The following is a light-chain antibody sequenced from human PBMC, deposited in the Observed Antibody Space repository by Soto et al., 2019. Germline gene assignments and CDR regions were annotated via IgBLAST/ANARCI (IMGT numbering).Light chain of an antibody. J-gene: IGKJ1*01. Sequence: DIQMTQSPSTLSASVGDRVTITCWASQSISSWLAWYQQKPGKAPKLLIYKASTLESGVPSRFSGSGSGTEFTLTISSLQPDDFATYYCQQYNSDSQTFGQGTKVEI. CDR3: QQYNSDSQT. CDR1: QSISSW. CDR2: KAS. V-gene: IGKV1-5*03.